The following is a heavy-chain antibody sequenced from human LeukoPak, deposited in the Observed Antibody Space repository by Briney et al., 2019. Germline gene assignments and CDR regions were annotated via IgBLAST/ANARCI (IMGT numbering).Heavy chain of an antibody. CDR1: GYTFTGYY. V-gene: IGHV1-2*02. J-gene: IGHJ4*02. D-gene: IGHD7-27*01. CDR3: ARDLERATGDAH. CDR2: INPNSGGT. Sequence: ASVKVSCKASGYTFTGYYMHWVRQAPGQGLEWMGWINPNSGGTNYAQKFQGRVTMTRDTSISTAYMELSRLRSDDTAVYYCARDLERATGDAHWGQGTLVTVSS.